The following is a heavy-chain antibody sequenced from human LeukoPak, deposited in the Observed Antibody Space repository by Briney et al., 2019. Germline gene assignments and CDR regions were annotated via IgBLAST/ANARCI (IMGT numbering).Heavy chain of an antibody. D-gene: IGHD3-10*01. CDR1: GFTPAEYA. Sequence: VRCLRLSCAASGFTPAEYAMHSVREAPGPGLEWVSGFSWNSGSIGYADSVKGRFTISRDNAKTSLYLQMNSLRAVDTALYYCAKEGRFGEFLGYYFDYWGQGTLVTVSS. CDR3: AKEGRFGEFLGYYFDY. V-gene: IGHV3-9*02. CDR2: FSWNSGSI. J-gene: IGHJ4*02.